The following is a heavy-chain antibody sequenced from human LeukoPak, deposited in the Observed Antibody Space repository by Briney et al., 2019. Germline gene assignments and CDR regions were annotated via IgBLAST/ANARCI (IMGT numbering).Heavy chain of an antibody. Sequence: GSLKLSCGASGFPFNRNWMSWVRQAPGKGLEGVSSISSSSSYIYYADSVKGRFTISRDNAKNSLYLQMNSLRAEDTAVYYCAKGWAISYYYYMDVWGKGTTVTVSS. CDR3: AKGWAISYYYYMDV. CDR1: GFPFNRNW. J-gene: IGHJ6*03. CDR2: ISSSSSYI. V-gene: IGHV3-21*01. D-gene: IGHD1-26*01.